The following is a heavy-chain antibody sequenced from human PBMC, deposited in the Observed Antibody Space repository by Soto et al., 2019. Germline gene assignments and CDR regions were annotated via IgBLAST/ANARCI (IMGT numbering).Heavy chain of an antibody. Sequence: QVQLQESGPGLVKPSETLSLTCTVSGGSISSYYWSWIRQPPGKGLEWIGYIYYSGSTNYNPSLKSRVTISVDTSKNQFSLKLSSVTAADTAVYYCARWSDTYYYDSSGENWFDPWGQGTLVTVSS. CDR3: ARWSDTYYYDSSGENWFDP. CDR1: GGSISSYY. CDR2: IYYSGST. V-gene: IGHV4-59*01. D-gene: IGHD3-22*01. J-gene: IGHJ5*02.